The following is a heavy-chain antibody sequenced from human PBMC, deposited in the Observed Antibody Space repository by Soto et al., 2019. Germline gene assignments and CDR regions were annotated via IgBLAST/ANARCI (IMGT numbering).Heavy chain of an antibody. J-gene: IGHJ6*02. CDR3: TTAGRGTTRYYYGMDV. V-gene: IGHV3-15*01. CDR1: GFTFTNAW. D-gene: IGHD1-26*01. Sequence: PGGSLRLSCAASGFTFTNAWMNWVRQAPGKGLEWVGRIKSKTDGGTTDYAAPVKGRFTISRDDSKNTLYLQMNSLKTEDTAVYYCTTAGRGTTRYYYGMDVWGQGTTVTVSS. CDR2: IKSKTDGGTT.